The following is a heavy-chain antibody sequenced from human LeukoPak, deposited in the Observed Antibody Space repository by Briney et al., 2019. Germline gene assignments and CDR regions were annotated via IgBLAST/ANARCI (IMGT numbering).Heavy chain of an antibody. V-gene: IGHV4-30-4*01. CDR1: GGSISSGDYY. CDR3: ARVPGYNDQHYFDY. CDR2: IYYSGST. Sequence: KPSQTLSLTCTVSGGSISSGDYYWSWIRQPPGKGLEWIGYIYYSGSTYYNPSLKSRVTISVDTSKNQFSLKLSSVTAADTAVYYCARVPGYNDQHYFDYWGQGTLVTVSS. D-gene: IGHD5-24*01. J-gene: IGHJ4*02.